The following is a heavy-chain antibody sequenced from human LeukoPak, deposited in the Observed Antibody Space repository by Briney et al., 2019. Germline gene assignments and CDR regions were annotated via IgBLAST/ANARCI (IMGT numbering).Heavy chain of an antibody. Sequence: PGGSLRLSCAASGFTFSSYEMNWVRQAPGKGLEWVSYISSGGSTIYYADSVKGRFNTSRDNAKNSLYLQMNTLRAEDTAVYYCARHMTPGYWYFDLWGRGTLVTVSS. CDR1: GFTFSSYE. CDR3: ARHMTPGYWYFDL. J-gene: IGHJ2*01. CDR2: ISSGGSTI. V-gene: IGHV3-48*03. D-gene: IGHD4-17*01.